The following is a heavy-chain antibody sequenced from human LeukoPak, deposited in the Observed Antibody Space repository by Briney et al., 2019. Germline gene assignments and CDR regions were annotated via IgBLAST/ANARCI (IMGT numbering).Heavy chain of an antibody. J-gene: IGHJ4*02. CDR3: ASWRWLQSDVDY. Sequence: GGSLRLSCAASGFTFSSYGMHWVRQAPGKGLEWVAFIRHDGRNKYYADSVKGRFTISRDNAKNSLYLQMNSLRAEDTAVYYCASWRWLQSDVDYWGQGTLVTVSS. CDR1: GFTFSSYG. V-gene: IGHV3-30*02. CDR2: IRHDGRNK. D-gene: IGHD5-24*01.